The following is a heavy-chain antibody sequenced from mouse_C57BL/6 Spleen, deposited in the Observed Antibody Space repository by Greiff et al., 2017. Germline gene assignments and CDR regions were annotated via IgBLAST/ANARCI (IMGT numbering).Heavy chain of an antibody. D-gene: IGHD4-1*01. V-gene: IGHV7-3*01. CDR3: ARYSWVLYYFDY. Sequence: EVKLMESGGGLVQPGGSLSLSCAASGFTFTDYYMSWVRQPPGKALEWLGFIRNKANGYTTEYSASVKGRFTISRDNSQSILYLQMNALRAEDSATYYCARYSWVLYYFDYWGQGTTRTVSS. CDR1: GFTFTDYY. CDR2: IRNKANGYTT. J-gene: IGHJ2*01.